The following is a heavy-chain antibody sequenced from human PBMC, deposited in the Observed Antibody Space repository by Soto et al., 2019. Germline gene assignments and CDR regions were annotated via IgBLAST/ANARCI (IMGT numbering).Heavy chain of an antibody. V-gene: IGHV3-30*04. CDR2: ISDDGSNK. CDR1: GFTFSSYA. Sequence: GGSLRLSCAASGFTFSSYAMHWVRQAPGKGLEWVAVISDDGSNKYYADSVKGRFTISRDNSKNTLYLQMNSLRAEDTAVYYCARVLGAPAGGAFDTWGQGTLVTVSS. J-gene: IGHJ3*02. D-gene: IGHD1-26*01. CDR3: ARVLGAPAGGAFDT.